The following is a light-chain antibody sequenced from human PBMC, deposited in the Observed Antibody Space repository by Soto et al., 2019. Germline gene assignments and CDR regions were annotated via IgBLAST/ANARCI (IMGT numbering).Light chain of an antibody. CDR3: HKYASSCT. V-gene: IGKV3-20*01. CDR1: QSVSNNY. CDR2: GAS. J-gene: IGKJ1*01. Sequence: DILLTQSPSTLSPSPGDRASISCRASQSVSNNYVAWYQQKRGQAPRLLIYGASNRATRIPDRFSGSGSGTDFTLTSSRLEPVDFAVYYCHKYASSCTFGQGTKVDIK.